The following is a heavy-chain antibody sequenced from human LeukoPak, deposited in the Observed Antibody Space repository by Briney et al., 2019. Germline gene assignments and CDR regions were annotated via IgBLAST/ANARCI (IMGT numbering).Heavy chain of an antibody. CDR3: ARGVSGYDYAYYYYYYMDV. V-gene: IGHV1-2*02. CDR2: INPNSGGT. J-gene: IGHJ6*03. D-gene: IGHD5-12*01. Sequence: SVKVSCKASGYTFTGYYMHWVRQAPGQGLEWMGWINPNSGGTNYAQKFQGRVTMTRDTSISPAYVELSSLRSEDTAVYYCARGVSGYDYAYYYYYYMDVWGKGTTVTVSS. CDR1: GYTFTGYY.